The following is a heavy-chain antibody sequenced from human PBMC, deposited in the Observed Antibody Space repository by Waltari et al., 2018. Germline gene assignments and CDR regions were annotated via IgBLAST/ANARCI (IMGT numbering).Heavy chain of an antibody. V-gene: IGHV1-69*02. D-gene: IGHD3-22*01. CDR3: ARGNNYDSSGYYYFDY. J-gene: IGHJ4*02. CDR1: GGTFSSYT. CDR2: IIPILGIA. Sequence: QVQLVQSGAEVKKPGSSVKVYCKASGGTFSSYTISWVRQAPGQGLEWMGRIIPILGIANYAQKFQGRVTITADKSTSTAYMELSSLRSEDTAVYYCARGNNYDSSGYYYFDYWGQGTLVTVSS.